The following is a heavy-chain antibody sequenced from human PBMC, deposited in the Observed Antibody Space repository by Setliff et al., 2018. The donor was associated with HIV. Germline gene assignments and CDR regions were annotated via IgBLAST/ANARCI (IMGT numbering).Heavy chain of an antibody. CDR3: ARPHSGRGGGAWFDP. CDR1: GGSISITSYY. J-gene: IGHJ5*02. V-gene: IGHV4-39*01. Sequence: SETLSLTCTVSGGSISITSYYWGWIRQPPGKGLEWIGSIHYSGSTNYNPSLKSRVTISVDTSKNQFSLRLTSVTAADTAVYFCARPHSGRGGGAWFDPWGQGTLVTVSS. CDR2: IHYSGST. D-gene: IGHD6-19*01.